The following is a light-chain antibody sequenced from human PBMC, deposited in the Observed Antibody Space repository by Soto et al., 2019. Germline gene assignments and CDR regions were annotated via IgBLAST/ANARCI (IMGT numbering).Light chain of an antibody. CDR3: QQYNNWPPIT. J-gene: IGKJ5*01. Sequence: AIQVTQSPSSLSASVGDRVTITCRASQDIRNDLGWYQKKPGKAPKLLIYAASTLQSGIPDRFSGSGSGTEFTLTISSLQSEDFAVYYCQQYNNWPPITFGQGTRLEIK. CDR2: AAS. CDR1: QDIRND. V-gene: IGKV1-6*02.